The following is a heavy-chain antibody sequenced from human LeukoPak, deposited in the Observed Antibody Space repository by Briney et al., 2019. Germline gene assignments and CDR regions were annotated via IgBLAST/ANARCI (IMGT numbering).Heavy chain of an antibody. J-gene: IGHJ6*03. V-gene: IGHV4-59*01. D-gene: IGHD6-13*01. Sequence: SETLSLTCTVSGGSISSYYWNWIRQPPGKGLEWIAYVYYSGSTNCNPSLTSRVTISVDPSKNQFSLKLSSVTAADTALYYSARGAGDMDVWGKGSTVTVSS. CDR3: ARGAGDMDV. CDR1: GGSISSYY. CDR2: VYYSGST.